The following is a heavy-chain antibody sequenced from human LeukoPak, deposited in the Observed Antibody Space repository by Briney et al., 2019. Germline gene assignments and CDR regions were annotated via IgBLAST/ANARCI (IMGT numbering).Heavy chain of an antibody. V-gene: IGHV3-21*04. D-gene: IGHD3-10*01. CDR2: ISSSSSYI. Sequence: KSGGSLRLSCAASGFTFSSYSMNWVRQAPGKGLEWVSSISSSSSYIYYADSVKGRFTISRDNAKNSLYLQMNSLRAEDTAVYYCAKGYFYYGSGSYYQFDYWGQGTLVTVSS. J-gene: IGHJ4*02. CDR3: AKGYFYYGSGSYYQFDY. CDR1: GFTFSSYS.